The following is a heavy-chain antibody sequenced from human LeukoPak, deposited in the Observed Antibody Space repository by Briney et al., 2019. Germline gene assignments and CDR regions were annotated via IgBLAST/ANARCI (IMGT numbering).Heavy chain of an antibody. J-gene: IGHJ3*02. CDR3: AKEKAWSGYSYEVGGAFDI. CDR2: ISGSGGST. V-gene: IGHV3-23*01. CDR1: GFTFSSYA. Sequence: GGSLRLSCAASGFTFSSYAMSWVRQAPGKGLEWVSAISGSGGSTYYADSVKGRFTISRENSKNTLYLQMNSLRAEDTAVYYCAKEKAWSGYSYEVGGAFDIWGQGTMVTVSS. D-gene: IGHD5-18*01.